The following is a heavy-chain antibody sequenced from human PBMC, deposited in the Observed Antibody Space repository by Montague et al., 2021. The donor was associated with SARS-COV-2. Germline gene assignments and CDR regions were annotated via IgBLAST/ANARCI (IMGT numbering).Heavy chain of an antibody. CDR3: AADYGERDWFDP. J-gene: IGHJ5*02. CDR2: IYYSGST. CDR1: GGSISSSSYY. V-gene: IGHV4-39*01. Sequence: SETLSLTCTVSGGSISSSSYYWGWIRQPPGKGLGWIGSIYYSGSTYYNPSLKSRVTISVDTSKNQFSLKLSSVTAADTAVYYCAADYGERDWFDPWGQGTLVTVSS. D-gene: IGHD4-17*01.